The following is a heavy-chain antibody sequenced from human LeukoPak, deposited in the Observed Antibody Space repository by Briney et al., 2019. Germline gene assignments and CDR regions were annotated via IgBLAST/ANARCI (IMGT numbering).Heavy chain of an antibody. D-gene: IGHD6-19*01. CDR2: INHSGST. Sequence: SETLSLTCAVYGGSFSGYYWSWIRQPPGKGLEWIGEINHSGSTNYNPSLKSRVTISVDTSKNQFSLRLSSVTAADTAVYYCARGPGYSSGWYLPPYFDYWGQGTLVTVSS. CDR1: GGSFSGYY. CDR3: ARGPGYSSGWYLPPYFDY. J-gene: IGHJ4*02. V-gene: IGHV4-34*01.